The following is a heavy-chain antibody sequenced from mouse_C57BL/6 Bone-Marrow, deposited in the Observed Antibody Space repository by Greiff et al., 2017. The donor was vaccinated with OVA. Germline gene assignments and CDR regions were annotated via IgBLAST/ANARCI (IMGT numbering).Heavy chain of an antibody. CDR1: GIDFSRYW. V-gene: IGHV4-1*01. J-gene: IGHJ3*01. D-gene: IGHD1-1*01. CDR2: INPDSSTI. Sequence: EVKLLESGGGLVQPGGSLKLSCAASGIDFSRYWMSWVRRAPGKGLEWIGVINPDSSTINYAPSLKDKFIISRDNAKNTLYLQMSKVRSEDTALYYCAREYYGSSPWFAYWGQGTLVTVSA. CDR3: AREYYGSSPWFAY.